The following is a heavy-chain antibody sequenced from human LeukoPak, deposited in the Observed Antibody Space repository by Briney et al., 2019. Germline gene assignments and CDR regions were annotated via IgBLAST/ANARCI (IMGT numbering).Heavy chain of an antibody. CDR3: ARSSWKAKSDY. CDR1: GGSISSYY. CDR2: IDISGST. J-gene: IGHJ4*02. Sequence: SETLSLTCTVSGGSISSYYWSWIRQPAGKGLEWIGRIDISGSTNDNPSLKSRVTMSVDTSKNQFSLKLSSVTAADTAVYYCARSSWKAKSDYWGQGTLVTVSS. D-gene: IGHD6-13*01. V-gene: IGHV4-4*07.